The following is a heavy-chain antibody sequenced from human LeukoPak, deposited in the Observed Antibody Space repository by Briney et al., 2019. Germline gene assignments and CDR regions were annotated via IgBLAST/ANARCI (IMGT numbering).Heavy chain of an antibody. CDR2: ISNDGSNQ. Sequence: PGGSLRLSCAASGFTFSSYALHWVRQAPGKGLERVALISNDGSNQYYADSVKGRFTISRDSSKNTVYLQMNSLRVEDTAVYYCARDETKRGCSYGTSPFNYWGQGTLVTVSS. D-gene: IGHD5-18*01. V-gene: IGHV3-30*04. CDR1: GFTFSSYA. CDR3: ARDETKRGCSYGTSPFNY. J-gene: IGHJ4*02.